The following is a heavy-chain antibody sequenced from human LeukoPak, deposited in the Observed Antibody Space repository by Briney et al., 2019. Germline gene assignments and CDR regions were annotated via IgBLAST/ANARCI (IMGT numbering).Heavy chain of an antibody. CDR3: ARDSIGPYYYGSGRNFDY. D-gene: IGHD3-10*01. CDR2: INPNSGGT. Sequence: ASVKVSCKASGYTSTGYYMHWVRQAPGQGLEWMGWINPNSGGTNYAQKFQGRVTMTRDTSISTAYMELSRLRSDDTAVYYCARDSIGPYYYGSGRNFDYWGQGTLVTVSS. V-gene: IGHV1-2*02. J-gene: IGHJ4*02. CDR1: GYTSTGYY.